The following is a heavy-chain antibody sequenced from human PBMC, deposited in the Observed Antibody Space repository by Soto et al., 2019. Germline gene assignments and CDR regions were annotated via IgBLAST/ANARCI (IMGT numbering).Heavy chain of an antibody. CDR1: GYNFDNYW. CDR3: ARPQGGTNCLGR. CDR2: VDPSDSYV. J-gene: IGHJ5*02. V-gene: IGHV5-10-1*01. D-gene: IGHD6-25*01. Sequence: GESLKISCKTSGYNFDNYWIIWVRQMPGKGLEWMGRVDPSDSYVNYSPSFQGHIAISIDKSINTAYLQWSSLKASDTAIYQCARPQGGTNCLGRWGKGTLVTVSS.